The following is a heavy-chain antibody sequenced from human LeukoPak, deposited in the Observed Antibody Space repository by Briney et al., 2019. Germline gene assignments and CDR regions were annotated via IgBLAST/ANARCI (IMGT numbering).Heavy chain of an antibody. CDR2: IREDGGEK. CDR1: GFTSSNSW. Sequence: GGSLRLSRAASGFTSSNSWMTWVRQAPGKGLEWVANIREDGGEKYYVDSVKGRFTISRDNAKNSLYLQMNSLRAEDTAVYYCARINTAIFSSSDYWGQGTLVTVSS. V-gene: IGHV3-7*05. D-gene: IGHD2-21*02. CDR3: ARINTAIFSSSDY. J-gene: IGHJ4*02.